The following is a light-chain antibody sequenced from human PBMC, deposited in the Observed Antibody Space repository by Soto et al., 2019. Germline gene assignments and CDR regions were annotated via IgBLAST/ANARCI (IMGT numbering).Light chain of an antibody. CDR3: QHYNSYPLT. J-gene: IGKJ4*01. V-gene: IGKV1-5*01. CDR2: DAS. CDR1: RSISNW. Sequence: DIQMPQSPSTLSASVGDRVTITCRASRSISNWLAWYQQRPGKAPKLLIYDASNLESGVPSRFSGSGSGTEVTLTISSLQPDYFGNYYCQHYNSYPLTFGGGTKVEVQ.